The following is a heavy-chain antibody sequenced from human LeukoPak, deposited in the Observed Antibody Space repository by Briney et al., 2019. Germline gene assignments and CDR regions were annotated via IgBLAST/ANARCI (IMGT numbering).Heavy chain of an antibody. CDR2: ISGSGGST. CDR3: VKGPLDYLHGTHYFDY. V-gene: IGHV3-23*01. Sequence: GGSLRLSCAASGFTFVNYGMSWVRQAPGKGLEWVSAISGSGGSTHYADSVKGRFTISRDNSKYTLFLQMNTLRAEDTAVYFCVKGPLDYLHGTHYFDYWGQGTLVTVSS. D-gene: IGHD2/OR15-2a*01. CDR1: GFTFVNYG. J-gene: IGHJ4*02.